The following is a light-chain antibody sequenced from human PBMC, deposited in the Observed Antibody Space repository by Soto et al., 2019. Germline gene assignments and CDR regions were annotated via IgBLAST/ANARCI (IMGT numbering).Light chain of an antibody. CDR2: DAS. V-gene: IGKV1-39*01. J-gene: IGKJ1*01. Sequence: DIQMTQSPSSLSASVGDRVTITCRASQSISTSISWYQQKHGKAPKFLIYDASTLHSGVPKRFSGTGSGTDFPLTISRLQPEDCASYFRVQCLTAQWTFGQRTRVHI. CDR3: VQCLTAQWT. CDR1: QSISTS.